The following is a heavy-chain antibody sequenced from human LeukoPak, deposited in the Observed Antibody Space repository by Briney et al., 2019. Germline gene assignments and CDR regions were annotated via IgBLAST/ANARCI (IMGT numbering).Heavy chain of an antibody. CDR2: VRYDGSKK. Sequence: GGSLRLSCAASGFTFSTYGMHWVRQAPGKGLEWVAFVRYDGSKKYYTNSVKGRFTISRDNSKNTLYLQMNSLRAEDTAVYYCAELGITMIGGVWGKGTTVTISS. V-gene: IGHV3-30*02. CDR3: AELGITMIGGV. CDR1: GFTFSTYG. D-gene: IGHD3-10*02. J-gene: IGHJ6*04.